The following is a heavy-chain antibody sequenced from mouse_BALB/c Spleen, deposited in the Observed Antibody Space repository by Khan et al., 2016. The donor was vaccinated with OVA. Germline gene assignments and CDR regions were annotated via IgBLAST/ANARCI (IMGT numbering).Heavy chain of an antibody. CDR1: GYSFTTYY. J-gene: IGHJ3*01. CDR3: ARHGTSAWFAY. CDR2: IDPFNGST. V-gene: IGHV1S135*01. Sequence: EVQLQESGPELMKPGASVKISCKASGYSFTTYYIHWVKQSHGKSLEWIGYIDPFNGSTTYNQKFKGKATLTVDKSSSTAYMHLSSLTSEDSAVYCCARHGTSAWFAYWGQGTLVTVSA. D-gene: IGHD1-1*01.